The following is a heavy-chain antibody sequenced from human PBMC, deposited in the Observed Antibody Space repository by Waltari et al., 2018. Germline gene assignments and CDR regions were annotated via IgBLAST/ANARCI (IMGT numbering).Heavy chain of an antibody. D-gene: IGHD5-12*01. CDR3: ARSSAGMPRWLGDY. Sequence: QLQLQESGPGLVKPSETLSLSCIVSGDSIRSLNYYWGWIRQPPGKGLEGIASVYYSGTTYYNPSLKSRVTISADTSRNQFYLRLTSVTATDTAVYYCARSSAGMPRWLGDYWGQGILVTVSS. CDR1: GDSIRSLNYY. V-gene: IGHV4-39*01. J-gene: IGHJ4*02. CDR2: VYYSGTT.